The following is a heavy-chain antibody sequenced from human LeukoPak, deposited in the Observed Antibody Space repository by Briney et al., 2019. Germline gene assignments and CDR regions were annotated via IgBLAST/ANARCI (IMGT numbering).Heavy chain of an antibody. CDR3: ARGNFGYSYGYFDY. V-gene: IGHV4-34*01. CDR1: GGAFSGYY. CDR2: INHSGST. Sequence: SDTLSLTCAVYGGAFSGYYWSWLRQPPGKGLEWIGEINHSGSTNYNPSLKSRVTISVDTSKNQFSLKLSSVTAADTAVYYCARGNFGYSYGYFDYWGQGTLVTVSS. D-gene: IGHD5-18*01. J-gene: IGHJ4*02.